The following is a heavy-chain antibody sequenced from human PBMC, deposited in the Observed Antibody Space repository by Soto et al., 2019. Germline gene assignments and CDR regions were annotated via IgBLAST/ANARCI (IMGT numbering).Heavy chain of an antibody. V-gene: IGHV4-34*01. CDR3: ARGWAAAGPFDY. CDR2: INHSGST. Sequence: QVQLQQWGAGLLKPSETLSLTCAVYGGSFSGYYWSWIRQPPGKGLEWIGEINHSGSTNYNPSLKSRVTISVETSKNQFSLKLSSVTAADTAVYYCARGWAAAGPFDYWGQGTLVTVSS. D-gene: IGHD6-13*01. J-gene: IGHJ4*02. CDR1: GGSFSGYY.